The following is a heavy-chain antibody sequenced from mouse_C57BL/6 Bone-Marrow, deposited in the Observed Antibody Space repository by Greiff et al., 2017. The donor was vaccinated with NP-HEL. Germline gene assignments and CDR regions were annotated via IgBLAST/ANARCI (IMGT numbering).Heavy chain of an antibody. J-gene: IGHJ2*01. CDR2: IYPGDGDT. V-gene: IGHV1-82*01. CDR3: ARSTTEVYYFDY. D-gene: IGHD1-1*01. Sequence: VQLQESGPELVKPGASVKISCKASGYAFSSSWMNWVKQRPGKGLEWIGRIYPGDGDTNYNGKFKGKATLTADKSSSTAYMQLSSLTSEDSAVYFCARSTTEVYYFDYWGQGTTLTVSS. CDR1: GYAFSSSW.